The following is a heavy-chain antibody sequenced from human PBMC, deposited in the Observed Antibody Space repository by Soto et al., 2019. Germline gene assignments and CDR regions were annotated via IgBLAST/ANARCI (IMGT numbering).Heavy chain of an antibody. V-gene: IGHV4-59*01. D-gene: IGHD4-17*01. CDR1: GGXISSYY. CDR3: ARALVDGDYDY. Sequence: SETLSLTCTVSGGXISSYYWSWIRQPPGKGLEWIGYIYYSGSTNYNPSLKSRVTISVDTSKNQFSLKLSSVTAADTAVYYCARALVDGDYDYWGQGTLVTVSS. J-gene: IGHJ4*02. CDR2: IYYSGST.